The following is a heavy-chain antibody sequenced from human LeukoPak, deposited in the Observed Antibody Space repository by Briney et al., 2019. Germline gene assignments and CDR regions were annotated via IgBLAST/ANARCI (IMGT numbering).Heavy chain of an antibody. Sequence: GGTLRLSCAASGFTFSSYGMSWVRQAPGKGLEWVSAISGSGGSTYYADSVKGRFTISRDNSKNTLYLQMNSLRAEDTAVYYCARDPDVEMATIDFDYWGQGTLVTVSS. J-gene: IGHJ4*02. V-gene: IGHV3-23*01. CDR2: ISGSGGST. D-gene: IGHD5-24*01. CDR1: GFTFSSYG. CDR3: ARDPDVEMATIDFDY.